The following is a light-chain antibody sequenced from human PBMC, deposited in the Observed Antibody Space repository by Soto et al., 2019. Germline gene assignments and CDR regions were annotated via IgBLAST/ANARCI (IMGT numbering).Light chain of an antibody. Sequence: SASVGDRMTITCRTSQGIRSALGWYQQKPGKVPKLLIYAASTLQSGVPSRFSGSGSGRDFTLTISSLQPEDFATYYCLLDYAYFWAFGQGTKVDIK. J-gene: IGKJ1*01. CDR1: QGIRSA. V-gene: IGKV1-6*01. CDR2: AAS. CDR3: LLDYAYFWA.